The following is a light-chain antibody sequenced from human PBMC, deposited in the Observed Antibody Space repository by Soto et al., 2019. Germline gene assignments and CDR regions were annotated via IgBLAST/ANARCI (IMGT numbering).Light chain of an antibody. Sequence: QSALTQPASVSGSPGQSITISCTGTSSDVGGYNYVSWYQQHPGKAPKLMSYEVSNRPSGVSNRFSGSKSGNTASLTISGLQAEDEADYYCSSYTSSSTDVFGTGTKLTVL. CDR3: SSYTSSSTDV. J-gene: IGLJ1*01. CDR1: SSDVGGYNY. V-gene: IGLV2-14*01. CDR2: EVS.